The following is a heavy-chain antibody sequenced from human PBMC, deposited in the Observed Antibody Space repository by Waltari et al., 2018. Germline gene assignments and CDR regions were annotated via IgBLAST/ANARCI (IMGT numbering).Heavy chain of an antibody. D-gene: IGHD4-17*01. CDR1: GFPFRSSA. Sequence: EVQLLESGGGLVQPGGSLRLSCASSGFPFRSSAPNWFRQAPGKGLEWVSAISGSGGSTYYADSVKGRFTISRDNSKNTLYLQMNSLRAEDTAVYYCAKGIYGDYADYWGQGTLVTVSS. CDR2: ISGSGGST. J-gene: IGHJ4*02. V-gene: IGHV3-23*01. CDR3: AKGIYGDYADY.